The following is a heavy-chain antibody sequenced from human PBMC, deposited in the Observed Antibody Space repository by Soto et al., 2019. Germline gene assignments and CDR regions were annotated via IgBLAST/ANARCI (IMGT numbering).Heavy chain of an antibody. Sequence: QVQLVESGGGVVQPGRSLRLSCAASGFTFSSYAMHWVRQAPGKGLEWVAVISYDGSNKYYADSVKGRFTISRDNSKNTLYLQMNSRRAEDTAVYYCASLLAAAVESFDYWGQGTLVTVSS. CDR1: GFTFSSYA. CDR2: ISYDGSNK. D-gene: IGHD6-13*01. CDR3: ASLLAAAVESFDY. V-gene: IGHV3-30-3*01. J-gene: IGHJ4*02.